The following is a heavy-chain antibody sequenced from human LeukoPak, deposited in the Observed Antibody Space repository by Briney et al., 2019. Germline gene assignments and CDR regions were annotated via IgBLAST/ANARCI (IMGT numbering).Heavy chain of an antibody. J-gene: IGHJ4*02. V-gene: IGHV4-59*01. CDR1: GGSIRSYY. D-gene: IGHD1-26*01. Sequence: PSETLSLTCTVSGGSIRSYYWSWIRQPPGKGLEWIGYIYYSGSTNYNPSLKSRVTISVDTSKNQFSLKLSSVTAADTAVYYCARDLRDSGSYFDYWGQGTLVTVSS. CDR3: ARDLRDSGSYFDY. CDR2: IYYSGST.